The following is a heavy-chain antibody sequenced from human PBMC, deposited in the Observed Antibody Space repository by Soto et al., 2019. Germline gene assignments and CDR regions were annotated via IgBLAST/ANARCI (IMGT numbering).Heavy chain of an antibody. Sequence: QVQLVQSGAEVKKPGSSVKVSCKASGGTFSSYAISWVRQAPGQGLEWMGGIIPIFSAANYAQKFQGRVTITADESTSTAYMELSSLRSEDTAIYYCARGGPRIAASGGDYYFYGMDVWGPGTTVTVSS. CDR2: IIPIFSAA. CDR3: ARGGPRIAASGGDYYFYGMDV. V-gene: IGHV1-69*01. D-gene: IGHD6-13*01. J-gene: IGHJ6*02. CDR1: GGTFSSYA.